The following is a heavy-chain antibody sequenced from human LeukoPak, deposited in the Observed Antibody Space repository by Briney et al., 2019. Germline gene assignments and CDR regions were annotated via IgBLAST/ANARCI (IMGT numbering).Heavy chain of an antibody. J-gene: IGHJ2*01. CDR1: GFTFSSYA. Sequence: GGSLRLSCAASGFTFSSYAMSWIRQAPGKGLDWVSAVSGGGKDTYYPDSVKGRFTISRDNSKNTLYLQMNSLRVEDTAIYYCAKPRAMTTGVGRYFDLWGRGTLVTVSS. CDR2: VSGGGKDT. D-gene: IGHD1-1*01. CDR3: AKPRAMTTGVGRYFDL. V-gene: IGHV3-23*01.